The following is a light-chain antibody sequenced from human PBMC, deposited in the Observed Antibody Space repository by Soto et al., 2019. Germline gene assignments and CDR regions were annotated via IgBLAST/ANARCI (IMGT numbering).Light chain of an antibody. CDR3: QQYYSTPYT. CDR2: WAS. CDR1: QSVSYSSNNQYF. Sequence: DIVMTQSPDSLAVSLGERATINCKSSQSVSYSSNNQYFLPWYQQKPGQPPKLLISWASTRESGVPDRFSGSGSATDFTLTISSLQAEDVAVYYCQQYYSTPYTFGQGTKLEIK. J-gene: IGKJ2*01. V-gene: IGKV4-1*01.